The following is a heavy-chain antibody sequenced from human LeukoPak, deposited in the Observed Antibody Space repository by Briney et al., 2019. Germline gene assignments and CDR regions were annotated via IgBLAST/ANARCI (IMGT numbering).Heavy chain of an antibody. V-gene: IGHV4-34*01. CDR3: ARVKGWLLVWFDP. D-gene: IGHD3-22*01. CDR1: GGSFSGYY. CDR2: INHSGST. Sequence: SETLSLTCAVYGGSFSGYYWSWIRQPPGKGLEWIGEINHSGSTNYNPSLKSRVTISVDTSKNQFSLKLSSVTAADTAVYYCARVKGWLLVWFDPWGQGTLVTVSS. J-gene: IGHJ5*02.